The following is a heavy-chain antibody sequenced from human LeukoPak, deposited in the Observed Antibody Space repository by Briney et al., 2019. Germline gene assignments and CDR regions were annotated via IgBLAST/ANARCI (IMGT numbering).Heavy chain of an antibody. CDR2: IIPILGIA. CDR1: GGTFSSYT. CDR3: ARADGYYDFWSGYYLNY. V-gene: IGHV1-69*02. D-gene: IGHD3-3*01. J-gene: IGHJ4*02. Sequence: PMASAKVSRKASGGTFSSYTISWVRQAPGQGLEWMGRIIPILGIANYAQKFQGRVTITADKSTSTAYMELGSLRSEDTAVYYCARADGYYDFWSGYYLNYWGQGTLVTVSS.